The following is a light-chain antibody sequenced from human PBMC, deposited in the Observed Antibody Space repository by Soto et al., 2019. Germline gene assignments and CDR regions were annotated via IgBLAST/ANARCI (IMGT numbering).Light chain of an antibody. Sequence: EIVLTQSPGTLSLSPGERATLSCRASQSITSRYFAWYQQKPGQAPRLLIYGVSNRATGIPDRFSGRGSGTDFTLTISRLEPEDFAVYYCQQYNASPRTFGQGTKLEIK. V-gene: IGKV3-20*01. CDR1: QSITSRY. CDR3: QQYNASPRT. J-gene: IGKJ2*01. CDR2: GVS.